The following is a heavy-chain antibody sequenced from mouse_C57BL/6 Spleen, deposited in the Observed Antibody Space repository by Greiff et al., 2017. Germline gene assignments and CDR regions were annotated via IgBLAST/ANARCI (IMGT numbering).Heavy chain of an antibody. V-gene: IGHV1-61*01. CDR3: AREAYDGYYEGY. J-gene: IGHJ2*01. D-gene: IGHD2-3*01. CDR1: GYTFTSYW. CDR2: IYPSDSET. Sequence: QVQLQQPGAELVRPGSSVKLSCKASGYTFTSYWMDWVKQRPGQGLEWIGNIYPSDSETHYNQKFKDKATLTVDKSSSTAYMQLSSLTSEDSAVYDCAREAYDGYYEGYWGQGTTLTVSS.